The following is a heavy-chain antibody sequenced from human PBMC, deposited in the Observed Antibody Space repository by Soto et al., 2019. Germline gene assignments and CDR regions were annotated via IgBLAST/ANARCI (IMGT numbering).Heavy chain of an antibody. CDR1: GGPFISYA. J-gene: IGHJ6*02. Sequence: SVKVACKASGGPFISYAIIWVRQAPGQGLEWMGGIIPIFGTANYAQKFQGRVTITADESTSTAYMELSSLRSEDTAVYYCARSTRYYAYVTSLGMDVWGQRTTVTVSS. V-gene: IGHV1-69*01. CDR3: ARSTRYYAYVTSLGMDV. D-gene: IGHD3-16*01. CDR2: IIPIFGTA.